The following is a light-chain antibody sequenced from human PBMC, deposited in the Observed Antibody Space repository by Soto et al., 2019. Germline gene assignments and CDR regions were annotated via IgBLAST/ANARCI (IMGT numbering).Light chain of an antibody. Sequence: DIQMTQSPSTLSASIGDRVTITCRASQTINNWLAWYQQKPGKAPNLLIYHASNLETGVPSRFSGSAFGTEFALVVGSLQPDDFATNYCQHYNSYPWTFGQGTKVEIK. V-gene: IGKV1-5*01. CDR3: QHYNSYPWT. CDR2: HAS. J-gene: IGKJ1*01. CDR1: QTINNW.